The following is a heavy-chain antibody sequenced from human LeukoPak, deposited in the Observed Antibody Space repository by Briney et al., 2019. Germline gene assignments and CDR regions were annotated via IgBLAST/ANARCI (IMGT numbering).Heavy chain of an antibody. D-gene: IGHD3-22*01. J-gene: IGHJ3*02. CDR1: VGSISSYY. CDR2: IYYSGST. Sequence: SETLSLTCTVSVGSISSYYWSWIRQPPGKGLEWIGYIYYSGSTSYNPSLKSRVTISVDTYKNQFSLKLSSVTTADTAVYYCARYYYDNSGSIYAFDIWGQGTMVTVSS. V-gene: IGHV4-59*01. CDR3: ARYYYDNSGSIYAFDI.